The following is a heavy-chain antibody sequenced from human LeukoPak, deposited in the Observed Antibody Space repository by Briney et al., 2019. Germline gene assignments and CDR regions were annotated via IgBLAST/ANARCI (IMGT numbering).Heavy chain of an antibody. J-gene: IGHJ4*02. CDR3: ASGSTLVQGVIFYY. Sequence: GGSLRLSCVASGITVSSNYMSWVRQAPGKGLEWVSVIYSGGNTYYADSVRGRFTIYIDSSKNTVYLQMNSLRAEDTAVYHCASGSTLVQGVIFYYWGQGILVTVSS. V-gene: IGHV3-53*01. CDR2: IYSGGNT. CDR1: GITVSSNY. D-gene: IGHD3-10*01.